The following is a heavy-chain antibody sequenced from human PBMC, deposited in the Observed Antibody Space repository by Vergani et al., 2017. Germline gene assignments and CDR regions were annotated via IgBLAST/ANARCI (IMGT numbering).Heavy chain of an antibody. CDR3: ARGLTYYYDSSGYYYYYYYGMDV. V-gene: IGHV1-8*01. D-gene: IGHD3-22*01. CDR2: MNPNSGNT. Sequence: QVQLVQSGAEVKKPGASVKVSCKASGYTFTSYDINWVRQATGKGLEWMGWMNPNSGNTGYAQKFQGRVTMTRNTSISTAYMELSSLRPEDTAVYYCARGLTYYYDSSGYYYYYYYGMDVWGQGTTVTVSS. CDR1: GYTFTSYD. J-gene: IGHJ6*02.